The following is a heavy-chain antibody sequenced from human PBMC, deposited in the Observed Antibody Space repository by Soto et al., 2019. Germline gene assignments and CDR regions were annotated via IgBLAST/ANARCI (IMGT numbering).Heavy chain of an antibody. J-gene: IGHJ4*02. D-gene: IGHD6-19*01. CDR1: GYTFTSYA. V-gene: IGHV1-3*01. CDR3: ARDLPRYSSGWYYGY. Sequence: ASVKVSCKASGYTFTSYAMHWVRQAPGQRLEWMGWINAGNGNTKYSQKFQGRVTITRDTSASTAYMELSSLRSEDTAVYYCARDLPRYSSGWYYGYWGQGTLVTVSS. CDR2: INAGNGNT.